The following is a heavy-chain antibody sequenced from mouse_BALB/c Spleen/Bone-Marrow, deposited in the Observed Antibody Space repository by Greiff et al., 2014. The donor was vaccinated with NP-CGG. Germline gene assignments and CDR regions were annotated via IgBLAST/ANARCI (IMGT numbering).Heavy chain of an antibody. CDR2: IGFSGST. J-gene: IGHJ2*01. D-gene: IGHD2-2*01. Sequence: EVQVVESGPGLVKPSQSLSLTCTVTGYSITSDYAWNWIRQFPGNKLEWMGYIGFSGSTTYNPSLKSRISITRDTSRNQFFLQLNSVTTEDTATYYCARDTRLRRLDYWGQGTTLTVSS. V-gene: IGHV3-2*02. CDR1: GYSITSDYA. CDR3: ARDTRLRRLDY.